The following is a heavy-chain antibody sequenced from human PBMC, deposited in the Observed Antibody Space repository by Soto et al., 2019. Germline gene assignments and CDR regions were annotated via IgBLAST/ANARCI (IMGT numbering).Heavy chain of an antibody. Sequence: GGSLRLSCAASGFTFSSYAMSWVRQAPGKGLEWVSAISGSGGSTYYADSVKGRFTISRDNSKNTLYLQMNSLRADDTAVYYCAKFTSQVYYGMDVWGQGTTVTVSS. J-gene: IGHJ6*02. CDR1: GFTFSSYA. CDR2: ISGSGGST. CDR3: AKFTSQVYYGMDV. V-gene: IGHV3-23*01.